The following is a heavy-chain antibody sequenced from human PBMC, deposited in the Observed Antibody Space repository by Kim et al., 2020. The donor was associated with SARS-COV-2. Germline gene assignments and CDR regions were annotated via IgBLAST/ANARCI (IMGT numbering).Heavy chain of an antibody. CDR2: ISASGAGT. Sequence: GGSLRLSCAASGFIFSSYAMSWVRQAPGKGLEWVSAISASGAGTYYADSVKGRFTISRDNSKNSLYLQMNSLRAEDTAVYYCAKTITAAGSSNWGQGTLVTVSS. V-gene: IGHV3-23*01. CDR1: GFIFSSYA. CDR3: AKTITAAGSSN. D-gene: IGHD6-13*01. J-gene: IGHJ4*02.